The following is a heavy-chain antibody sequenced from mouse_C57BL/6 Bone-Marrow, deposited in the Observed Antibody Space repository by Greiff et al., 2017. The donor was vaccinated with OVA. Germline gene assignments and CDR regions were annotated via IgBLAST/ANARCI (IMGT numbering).Heavy chain of an antibody. V-gene: IGHV1-82*01. Sequence: VQVLESGPELVKPGASVKISCKASGYAFSSSWMNWVKQRPGKGLEWIGRIYPGDGDTNYNGKFKGKATLTADKSSSTAYMQLSSLTSEDSAVYFCARYGAMDYWGQGTSVTVSS. D-gene: IGHD1-1*01. CDR2: IYPGDGDT. CDR1: GYAFSSSW. J-gene: IGHJ4*01. CDR3: ARYGAMDY.